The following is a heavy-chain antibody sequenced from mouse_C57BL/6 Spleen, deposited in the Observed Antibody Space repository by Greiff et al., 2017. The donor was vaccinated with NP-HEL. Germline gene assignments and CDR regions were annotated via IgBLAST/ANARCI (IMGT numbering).Heavy chain of an antibody. Sequence: QVQLQQSGAELVRPGSSVKLSCKASGYTFTSYWMDWVKQRPGQGLEWIGNIYPSDSETHYNQKFKDKATLTVDKSSSTAYMQRSSLTSEDSAVYYCARDYGSSYFDYWGQGTTLTVSS. CDR2: IYPSDSET. D-gene: IGHD1-1*01. V-gene: IGHV1-61*01. J-gene: IGHJ2*01. CDR3: ARDYGSSYFDY. CDR1: GYTFTSYW.